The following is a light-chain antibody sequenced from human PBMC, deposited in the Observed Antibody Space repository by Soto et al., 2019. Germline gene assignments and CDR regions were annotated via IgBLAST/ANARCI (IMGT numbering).Light chain of an antibody. V-gene: IGKV3-20*01. J-gene: IGKJ2*01. CDR1: QSISSSY. CDR3: QQCAASPYT. Sequence: EIVLTQSPGTLSLSPGERATLSCRASQSISSSYLAWYQQKPGQAPRLLIYGASTRATGIPDRFGGSGSGTDFTLTISRLEPEDFAVYYCQQCAASPYTFGQGTKLEIK. CDR2: GAS.